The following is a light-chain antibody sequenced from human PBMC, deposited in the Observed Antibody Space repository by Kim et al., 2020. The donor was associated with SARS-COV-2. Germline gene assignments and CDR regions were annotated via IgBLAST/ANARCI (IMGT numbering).Light chain of an antibody. Sequence: QPVLTQPSSLSASPGASASLTCTLRSGINVGTYRIYWYQQKPGSPPQYLLRYKSDSDNQKGSGVPSRFSGSKDASANAGILLISGLQSEDEADYYCMIWHNSAFVFGTGTKVIVL. CDR3: MIWHNSAFV. CDR2: YKSDSDN. CDR1: SGINVGTYR. V-gene: IGLV5-45*02. J-gene: IGLJ1*01.